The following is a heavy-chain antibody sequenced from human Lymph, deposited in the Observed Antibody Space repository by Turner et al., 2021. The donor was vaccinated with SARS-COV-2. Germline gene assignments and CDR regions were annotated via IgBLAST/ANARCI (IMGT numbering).Heavy chain of an antibody. CDR2: INAANGNT. CDR1: GYTFTTYG. J-gene: IGHJ4*02. CDR3: ARGKSPLLRFLEWLLSLDY. D-gene: IGHD3-3*01. Sequence: QVQLVQSGAEVKKPGASVKVSCKSSGYTFTTYGIHWVRHAPGQRLEWMGWINAANGNTKHSQKFQGRVTITRDTSAGTAYMELSSLRSEDTAVYYCARGKSPLLRFLEWLLSLDYWGQGTLVTVSS. V-gene: IGHV1-3*01.